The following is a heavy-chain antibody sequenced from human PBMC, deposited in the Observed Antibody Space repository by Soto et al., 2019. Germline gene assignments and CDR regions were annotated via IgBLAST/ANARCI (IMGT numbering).Heavy chain of an antibody. J-gene: IGHJ6*02. CDR3: ERHTYSPVFAMDPKHYYYGMDV. CDR1: GYSFTSYW. D-gene: IGHD2-2*01. V-gene: IGHV5-51*01. Sequence: GESLKISCKGSGYSFTSYWIGWVRQMPGKGLEWMGIIYPGDSDTRYSPSFQGQVTISADKSISTAYLQWSSLKASDTAMYYCERHTYSPVFAMDPKHYYYGMDVWGQGTTVTVSS. CDR2: IYPGDSDT.